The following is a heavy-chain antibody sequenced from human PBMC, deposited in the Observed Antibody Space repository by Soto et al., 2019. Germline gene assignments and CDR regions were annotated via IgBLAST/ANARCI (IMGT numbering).Heavy chain of an antibody. J-gene: IGHJ4*02. CDR1: GGTFSSYT. CDR3: ASDIVATIGDY. Sequence: QVQLVQSGAEVKKPGSSVKVSCKASGGTFSSYTISWVRQAPGQGLEWMGRIIPILGIANYAQKFQGRVTISADKSTSTAYMELSSLRSEDTAVYYCASDIVATIGDYWGQGTLVTVSS. D-gene: IGHD5-12*01. V-gene: IGHV1-69*02. CDR2: IIPILGIA.